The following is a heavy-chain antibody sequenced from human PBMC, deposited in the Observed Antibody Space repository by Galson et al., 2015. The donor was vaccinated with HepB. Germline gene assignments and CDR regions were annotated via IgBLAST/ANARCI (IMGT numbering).Heavy chain of an antibody. J-gene: IGHJ2*01. D-gene: IGHD6-19*01. CDR1: GYTFTGYY. CDR3: ARAPGRSSGWYHGRWYFDL. V-gene: IGHV1-2*04. CDR2: INPNSGGT. Sequence: SVKVSCKASGYTFTGYYMHWVRQAPGQGLEWMGWINPNSGGTNYAQKFQGWVTMTRDTSISTAYMELSRLRSDDTAVYYCARAPGRSSGWYHGRWYFDLWGRGTLVTVSS.